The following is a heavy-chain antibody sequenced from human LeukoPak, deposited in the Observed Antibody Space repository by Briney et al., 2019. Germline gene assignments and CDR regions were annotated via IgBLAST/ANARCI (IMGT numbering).Heavy chain of an antibody. Sequence: PGGSLRLSCAASGFTFSSYAMHWVRQAPGKGLEWVAVMSDDGRHKYYADSVKGRFTISRDNSKNTVYLQMNSLRVEDTAVYYCARGDGVYVYWGQGTLVTVSS. CDR3: ARGDGVYVY. J-gene: IGHJ4*02. CDR1: GFTFSSYA. CDR2: MSDDGRHK. V-gene: IGHV3-30*14. D-gene: IGHD5/OR15-5a*01.